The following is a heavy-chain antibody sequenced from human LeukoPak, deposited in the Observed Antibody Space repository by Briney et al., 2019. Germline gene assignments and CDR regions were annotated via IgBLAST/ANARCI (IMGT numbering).Heavy chain of an antibody. CDR1: GFTFSDYY. J-gene: IGHJ6*02. V-gene: IGHV3-11*04. Sequence: GGSLRLSCAASGFTFSDYYMSWIRQAPGKGLEWVSYISSSGSTIYYADSVKGRFTISRDNSKNTLYLQMNSLRAEDTAVYYCARSKTGSYYYYGMDVWGQGTTVTVSS. D-gene: IGHD1-1*01. CDR2: ISSSGSTI. CDR3: ARSKTGSYYYYGMDV.